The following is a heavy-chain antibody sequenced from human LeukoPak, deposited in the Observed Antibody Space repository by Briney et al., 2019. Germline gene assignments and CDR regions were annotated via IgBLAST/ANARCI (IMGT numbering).Heavy chain of an antibody. Sequence: ASVKVSCKASGYTFTSYAMTWVRQAPGQGLEWMGWINTNTGNPIYAQGFTGRFVFSLGTSVSTAYLQIDNLKAEDTAVYYCAKPGGYRSDTRCYPQYWGQGTLVTVSS. CDR3: AKPGGYRSDTRCYPQY. V-gene: IGHV7-4-1*01. J-gene: IGHJ1*01. D-gene: IGHD2-2*01. CDR1: GYTFTSYA. CDR2: INTNTGNP.